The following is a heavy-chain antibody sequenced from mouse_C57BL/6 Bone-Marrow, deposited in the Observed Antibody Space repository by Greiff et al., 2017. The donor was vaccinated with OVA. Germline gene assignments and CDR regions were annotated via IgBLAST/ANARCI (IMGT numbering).Heavy chain of an antibody. D-gene: IGHD1-1*01. J-gene: IGHJ2*01. V-gene: IGHV1-82*01. CDR3: ATLLPPFDY. Sequence: VQLQQSGPELVKPGASVKISCKASGYAFSSSWMNWVKQRPGKGLEWIGRIYPGDGDTNYNGKFKGKATLTADKSSSTAYMQLSSLTSEDSAVYFCATLLPPFDYWGQGTTLTVSS. CDR2: IYPGDGDT. CDR1: GYAFSSSW.